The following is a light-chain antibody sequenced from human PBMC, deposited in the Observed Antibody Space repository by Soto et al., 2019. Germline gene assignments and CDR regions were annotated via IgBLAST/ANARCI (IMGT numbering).Light chain of an antibody. Sequence: YELTQPPSVSVAPGQTARITCGGDNIGSKSVHWYQQKPGQAPVLVVYNDRDRPSGIPERFSGSNSGNTATLTISRVEAGDEADYYCQLWVSSSHHFYAFGTGTKVTVL. CDR1: NIGSKS. CDR3: QLWVSSSHHFYA. CDR2: NDR. J-gene: IGLJ1*01. V-gene: IGLV3-21*02.